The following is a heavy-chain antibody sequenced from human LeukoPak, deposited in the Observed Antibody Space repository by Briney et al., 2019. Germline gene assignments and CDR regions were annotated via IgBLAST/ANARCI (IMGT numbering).Heavy chain of an antibody. D-gene: IGHD2-2*01. CDR3: ARGGFCGSTSCYLFDY. Sequence: ASVKVSCKASGYTFTDYYMHWVRQAPGQGLERMGWISPNSGGTDYAQKFQGRVTMTRDTSISTAYMELSRLRSDDTAVYYCARGGFCGSTSCYLFDYWGQGTLVTVSS. J-gene: IGHJ4*02. V-gene: IGHV1-2*02. CDR1: GYTFTDYY. CDR2: ISPNSGGT.